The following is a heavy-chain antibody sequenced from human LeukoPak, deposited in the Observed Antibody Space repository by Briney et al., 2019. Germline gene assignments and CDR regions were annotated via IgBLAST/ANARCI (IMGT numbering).Heavy chain of an antibody. CDR3: ARDGNYYYDSSGYYPYGMDV. CDR1: GGSISSYY. CDR2: IYYSGST. J-gene: IGHJ6*02. D-gene: IGHD3-22*01. Sequence: SETLSLTCTVSGGSISSYYWSWIRQPPGKGLEWIGYIYYSGSTNYNPSLKSRVTISVDKSKNQFSLKLSSVTAADTAVYYCARDGNYYYDSSGYYPYGMDVWGQGTTVTVSS. V-gene: IGHV4-59*12.